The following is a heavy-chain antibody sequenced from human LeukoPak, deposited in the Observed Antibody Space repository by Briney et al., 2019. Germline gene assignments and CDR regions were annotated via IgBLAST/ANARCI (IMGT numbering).Heavy chain of an antibody. CDR3: ARAGDYYDSSGYFDY. D-gene: IGHD3-22*01. J-gene: IGHJ4*02. V-gene: IGHV4-34*01. CDR1: GGSFSGYY. Sequence: SETLSLTCAVYGGSFSGYYWSWIRQPPGKGLEWIGEINHSGSTNYNPSLKSRVTISVDTSKNQFSLKLSSVTAADTAVYYCARAGDYYDSSGYFDYWGQGTLVTVSS. CDR2: INHSGST.